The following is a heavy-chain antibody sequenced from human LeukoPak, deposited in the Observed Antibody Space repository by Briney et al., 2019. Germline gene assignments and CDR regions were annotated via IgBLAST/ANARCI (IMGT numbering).Heavy chain of an antibody. Sequence: GGSLRLSCAASGFTFSSYAMSWVRQAPGKGLGWVSAISGSGGSTYYADSVKGRFTISRDNSKNTLYLQMNSLRAEDTAVYYCAKVCPDWGGLWFREGLNFDYWGQGTLVTVSS. CDR3: AKVCPDWGGLWFREGLNFDY. CDR1: GFTFSSYA. V-gene: IGHV3-23*01. CDR2: ISGSGGST. D-gene: IGHD3-10*01. J-gene: IGHJ4*02.